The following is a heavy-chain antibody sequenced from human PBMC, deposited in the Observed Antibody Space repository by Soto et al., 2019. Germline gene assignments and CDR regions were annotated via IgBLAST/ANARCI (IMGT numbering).Heavy chain of an antibody. Sequence: ASVKVSCKASGYTFTSYYMHWVRQAPGQGLEWMGIINPSGGSTSYAQKFQGRVTMTRDTSTSTVYMELSSLRSEDTALYYCASCPQNCITSSPCCLFFDYWGQGTLVTVSS. CDR2: INPSGGST. J-gene: IGHJ4*02. CDR3: ASCPQNCITSSPCCLFFDY. CDR1: GYTFTSYY. D-gene: IGHD3-10*01. V-gene: IGHV1-46*01.